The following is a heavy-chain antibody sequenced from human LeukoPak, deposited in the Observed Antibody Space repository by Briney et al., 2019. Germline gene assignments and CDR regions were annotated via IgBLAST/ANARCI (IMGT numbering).Heavy chain of an antibody. CDR1: GFTFSSYA. D-gene: IGHD3-3*01. CDR2: INDSGRT. Sequence: GSLRLSCAASGFTFSSYAMSWVRQAPGKGLEWIGEINDSGRTNYNPSLKSRVTMSVDTSKKQFSLRLSSVTAADTAVYYCARGRFWSGYSYFDLWGQVTLVTVSS. CDR3: ARGRFWSGYSYFDL. J-gene: IGHJ4*02. V-gene: IGHV4-34*01.